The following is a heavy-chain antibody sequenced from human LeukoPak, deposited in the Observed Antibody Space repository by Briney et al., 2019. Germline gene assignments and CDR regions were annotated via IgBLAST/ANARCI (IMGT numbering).Heavy chain of an antibody. CDR3: ARGHTRITMLRGSRSAYYFDY. CDR1: SVSFSGYY. CDR2: ITHSVGT. J-gene: IGHJ4*02. V-gene: IGHV4-34*01. D-gene: IGHD3-10*01. Sequence: SETLSLTCSVYSVSFSGYYWSWLRQPPGKGLEWIGEITHSVGTNYNPSLKSRVTMSLDTSKNQFSLKLSSVTAADTAVYYCARGHTRITMLRGSRSAYYFDYWGQGTLVTVSS.